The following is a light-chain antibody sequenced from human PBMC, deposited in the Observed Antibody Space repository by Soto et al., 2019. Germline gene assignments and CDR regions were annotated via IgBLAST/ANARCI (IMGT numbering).Light chain of an antibody. CDR1: SSDVGLYDY. V-gene: IGLV2-14*01. CDR2: AVS. J-gene: IGLJ1*01. CDR3: SSYTTSNTPLYV. Sequence: QSVLTQPASVSGSPGQSITISCTGTSSDVGLYDYVSWYQQHPGKAPQLMIYAVSNRPSGVSNRFSASKSGNTASLFISGLQAEDEADYYCSSYTTSNTPLYVFGTGTKVTVL.